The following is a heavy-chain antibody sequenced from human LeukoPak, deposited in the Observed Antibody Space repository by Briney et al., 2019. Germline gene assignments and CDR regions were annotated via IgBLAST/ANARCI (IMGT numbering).Heavy chain of an antibody. D-gene: IGHD3-22*01. J-gene: IGHJ4*02. CDR2: ISGNT. Sequence: GGSLRLSCAASGFTFNSYSMNWVRQAPGKGLEWVSSISGNTYYADSVKGRFTISRDNGKNSLYLQMNSLRVEDTAVYYCSRNSGYFDYFDYWGQGTLVTVSS. CDR3: SRNSGYFDYFDY. CDR1: GFTFNSYS. V-gene: IGHV3-21*01.